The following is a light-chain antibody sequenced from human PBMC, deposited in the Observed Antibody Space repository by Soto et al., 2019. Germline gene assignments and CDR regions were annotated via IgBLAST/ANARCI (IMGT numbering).Light chain of an antibody. CDR1: SSNIGGNS. Sequence: QSVRTQPPSVSSAPGQKVTISCSGSSSNIGGNSVSWHQQLPGIAPKLLIYDDNKRPSGIPDRFSGSKSGTSATLGITGFQTGDEADYYCGSWDSSLSAYVFGTGTKVTVL. CDR2: DDN. J-gene: IGLJ1*01. V-gene: IGLV1-51*01. CDR3: GSWDSSLSAYV.